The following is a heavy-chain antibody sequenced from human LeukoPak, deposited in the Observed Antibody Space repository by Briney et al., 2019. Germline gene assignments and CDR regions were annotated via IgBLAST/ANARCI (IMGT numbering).Heavy chain of an antibody. CDR3: ARARVFKPIPTYYYYLGMDV. CDR1: GGSISSYY. D-gene: IGHD6-13*01. V-gene: IGHV4-4*07. Sequence: SETLSLTCTVSGGSISSYYWSWIRQPAGKGLEWIGRIYTSGSTNCNPSLKSRVTMSVGTSKSQFSLKLSSVTAADTAVYYCARARVFKPIPTYYYYLGMDVWGQGSTVTVSS. J-gene: IGHJ6*01. CDR2: IYTSGST.